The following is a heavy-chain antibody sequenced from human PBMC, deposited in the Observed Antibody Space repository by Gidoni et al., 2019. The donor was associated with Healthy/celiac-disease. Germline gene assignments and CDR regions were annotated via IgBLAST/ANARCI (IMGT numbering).Heavy chain of an antibody. Sequence: IMYTGDSDTSYSPSFEDPGTISADKSISTAYLQWSSLKASDTAMYYCARRGLYYDSSGYADAFDIWGQGTMVTVSS. D-gene: IGHD3-22*01. V-gene: IGHV5-51*01. CDR2: MYTGDSDT. CDR3: ARRGLYYDSSGYADAFDI. J-gene: IGHJ3*02.